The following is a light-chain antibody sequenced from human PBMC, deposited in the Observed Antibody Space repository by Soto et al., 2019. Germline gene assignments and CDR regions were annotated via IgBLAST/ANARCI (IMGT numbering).Light chain of an antibody. CDR1: SSDVGAYNY. J-gene: IGLJ2*01. V-gene: IGLV2-14*01. CDR3: SSYTSSSTLGV. Sequence: QSALTQPASVSGSPGQSIIISCTGTSSDVGAYNYVSWYQQHPGKAPKLMIYDVTYRPSGVSNRFSGSKSGDTASLTISGLQAEDEADYYCSSYTSSSTLGVFGGGTQLTVL. CDR2: DVT.